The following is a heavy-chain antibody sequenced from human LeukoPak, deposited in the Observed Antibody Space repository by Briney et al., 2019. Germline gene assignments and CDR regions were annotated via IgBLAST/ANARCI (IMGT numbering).Heavy chain of an antibody. CDR3: AKDGGYCSSTSCPYYFDY. D-gene: IGHD2-2*01. J-gene: IGHJ4*02. V-gene: IGHV3-30*02. CDR1: GFTFSSHW. Sequence: GGSLRLSCVVSGFTFSSHWMSWVRQAPGKGLEWVAFIRYDGSNKYCADSVKGRFTISRDNSKNTLYLQMNSLRAEDTAVYYCAKDGGYCSSTSCPYYFDYWGQGTLVTVSS. CDR2: IRYDGSNK.